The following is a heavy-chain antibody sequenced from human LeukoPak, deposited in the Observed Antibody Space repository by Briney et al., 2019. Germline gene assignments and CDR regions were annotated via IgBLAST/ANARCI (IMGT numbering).Heavy chain of an antibody. J-gene: IGHJ6*02. Sequence: SGGSLRLSCAASGFTFSDYYMSWIRQAPGEGLEWVSYISSSGSTIYYADSVKGRFTISRDNAKNSLYLQMNSLRAEDTAVYYCASSREFYYYGMDVWGQGTTVTVSS. V-gene: IGHV3-11*01. CDR1: GFTFSDYY. CDR3: ASSREFYYYGMDV. D-gene: IGHD3-10*01. CDR2: ISSSGSTI.